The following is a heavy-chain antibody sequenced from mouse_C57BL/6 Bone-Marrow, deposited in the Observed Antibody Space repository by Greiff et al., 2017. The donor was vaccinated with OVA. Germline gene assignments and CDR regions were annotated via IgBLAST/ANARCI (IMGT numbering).Heavy chain of an antibody. D-gene: IGHD2-2*01. Sequence: DVHLVESGGGLVKPGGSLKLSCAASGFTFSDYGMHWVRQAPEKGLEWVAYISSGSSTIYYADTVKGRFTISRDNAKNTLFLQMTSLRSEDTAMYYCASYGYDFDYWGQGTTLTVSS. CDR3: ASYGYDFDY. CDR1: GFTFSDYG. V-gene: IGHV5-17*01. J-gene: IGHJ2*01. CDR2: ISSGSSTI.